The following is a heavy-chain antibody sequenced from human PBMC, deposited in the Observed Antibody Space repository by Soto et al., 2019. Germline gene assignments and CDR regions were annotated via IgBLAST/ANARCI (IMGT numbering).Heavy chain of an antibody. CDR1: GGSFSGYY. V-gene: IGHV4-34*01. CDR3: ARVPPGASWFDP. J-gene: IGHJ5*02. Sequence: SETLSLTCTVYGGSFSGYYWTWIRQPPGTGLEWIGEINHSGSTNYNPSLKSRVTISVDTSKNQFSLKLSSVTAADTAVYYCARVPPGASWFDPWGQGTLVTVSS. CDR2: INHSGST. D-gene: IGHD3-10*01.